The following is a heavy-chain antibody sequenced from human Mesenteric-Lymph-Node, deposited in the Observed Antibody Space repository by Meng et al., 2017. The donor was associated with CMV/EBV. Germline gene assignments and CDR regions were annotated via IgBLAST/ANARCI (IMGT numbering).Heavy chain of an antibody. CDR1: FTFSDYW. CDR3: ARGIWLRGLPRFDS. V-gene: IGHV3-7*01. CDR2: IKEDGSEN. Sequence: FTFSDYWITWVRQAPGKGLEWGADIKEDGSENYDVDSVKGRFTISRDNSGKSVFLQMHSMRADDTAVYYCARGIWLRGLPRFDSWGQGMLVTVSS. D-gene: IGHD3-10*01. J-gene: IGHJ4*02.